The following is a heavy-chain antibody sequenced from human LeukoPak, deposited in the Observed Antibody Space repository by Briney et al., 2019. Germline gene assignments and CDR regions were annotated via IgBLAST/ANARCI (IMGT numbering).Heavy chain of an antibody. CDR3: ARDSIQPGLIDD. CDR1: GFSFSLYA. Sequence: QPGGSLRLSCAASGFSFSLYAMIWVRQAPGKGLEWISYINSGGDDIHYAASVRGRFTISRDDAGNTLFLQLSSLRAEDTAVYYCARDSIQPGLIDDWGQGTLVTVSS. D-gene: IGHD2-2*01. V-gene: IGHV3-48*04. J-gene: IGHJ4*02. CDR2: INSGGDDI.